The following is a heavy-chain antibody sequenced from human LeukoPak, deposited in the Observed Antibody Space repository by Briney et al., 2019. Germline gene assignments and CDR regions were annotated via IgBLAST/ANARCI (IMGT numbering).Heavy chain of an antibody. D-gene: IGHD2-2*01. V-gene: IGHV5-51*01. Sequence: GESLKISCKGSGYSFTNYWIGWVRQMPGKGLEWMGVIYPDDSDTRYSPSFRGQVTISADKSISTAYLQWSSLKASDTAVYYCARQGHCSGTTCYGADYWGQGTLVTVSS. CDR2: IYPDDSDT. CDR1: GYSFTNYW. J-gene: IGHJ4*02. CDR3: ARQGHCSGTTCYGADY.